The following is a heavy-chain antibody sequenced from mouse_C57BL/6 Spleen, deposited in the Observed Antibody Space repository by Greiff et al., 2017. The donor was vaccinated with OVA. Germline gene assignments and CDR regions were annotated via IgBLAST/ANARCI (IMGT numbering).Heavy chain of an antibody. V-gene: IGHV1-55*01. CDR1: GYTFTSYW. Sequence: QVQLQQPGAVLVKPGASVKMSCKASGYTFTSYWITWVKQRPGQGLEWIGDIYPGSGSTNYNEKFKSKATLTADTSSSTAYMQLSSLTSEDSAVYYCARWRLYFAYWGQGTTLTVSA. J-gene: IGHJ2*01. CDR3: ARWRLYFAY. CDR2: IYPGSGST.